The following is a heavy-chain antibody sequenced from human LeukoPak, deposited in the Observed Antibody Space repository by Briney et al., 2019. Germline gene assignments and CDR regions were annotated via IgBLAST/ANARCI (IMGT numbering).Heavy chain of an antibody. J-gene: IGHJ4*02. CDR3: APGGTGTTTTFFDY. Sequence: GASVKVSCKASGYTFTDYYMHWVRQAPGQGLEWMGWINPITGGTDSAQKFQGRVTMTRDTSITTAYMDLSRLTSDDTAVYYCAPGGTGTTTTFFDYWGQGTLVTVSS. D-gene: IGHD1-1*01. V-gene: IGHV1-2*02. CDR2: INPITGGT. CDR1: GYTFTDYY.